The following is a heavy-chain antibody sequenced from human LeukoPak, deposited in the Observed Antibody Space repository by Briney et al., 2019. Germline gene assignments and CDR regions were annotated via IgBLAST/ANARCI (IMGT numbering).Heavy chain of an antibody. CDR2: ISGSDGST. CDR1: GFTFSSYA. V-gene: IGHV3-23*01. J-gene: IGHJ4*02. D-gene: IGHD2-21*02. Sequence: PGGSLRLSCAASGFTFSSYAMSWVRQAAGKGLEWVSAISGSDGSTYYADSVKGRFTISRDNSKNTLYMQMNSLSAEDTAVYYCEKDLGGSGDYRPYWGQGSVVTVSS. CDR3: EKDLGGSGDYRPY.